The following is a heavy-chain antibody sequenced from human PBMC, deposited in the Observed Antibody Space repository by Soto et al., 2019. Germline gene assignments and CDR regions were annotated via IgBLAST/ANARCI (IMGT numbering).Heavy chain of an antibody. CDR2: IFDSGTT. V-gene: IGHV4-59*12. J-gene: IGHJ3*02. Sequence: QVQLQESGPGVVKPSETLSLICTVSGGSIRSYSWSWIRQPPGKGLEWIGHIFDSGTTNDNPSLRSRVTISVDTSKNQFSLKLNSVTAADTAMYYCARTTFVRAFDIWGQGTMVIVSS. D-gene: IGHD1-26*01. CDR1: GGSIRSYS. CDR3: ARTTFVRAFDI.